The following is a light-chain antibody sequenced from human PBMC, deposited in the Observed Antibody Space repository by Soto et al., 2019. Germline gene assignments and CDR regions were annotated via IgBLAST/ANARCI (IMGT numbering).Light chain of an antibody. CDR2: DTS. V-gene: IGKV3-11*01. Sequence: EIVLTQSPATLSLSPGEGATLSCRASQSVSSSLAWYQQKPGQAPRLLISDTSNRATGIPARFSGSGSGTDFTLTISSLEPEDFAVYYCQQRSNWFLTFGGGTKVDIK. J-gene: IGKJ4*01. CDR3: QQRSNWFLT. CDR1: QSVSSS.